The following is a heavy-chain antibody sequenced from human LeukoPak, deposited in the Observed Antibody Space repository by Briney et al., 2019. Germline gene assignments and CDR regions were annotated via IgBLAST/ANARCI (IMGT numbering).Heavy chain of an antibody. V-gene: IGHV3-23*01. D-gene: IGHD5-18*01. CDR2: IRDTGADT. Sequence: PGGSLRLSCAVSGFSVGSYGMTWVRQAPGKGLEWVSSIRDTGADTYYAGSVKGRFFISRDNSKNTLYLQMKSLRAEDTAIYYCARVYGYGSSLADYWGQGTLVTVSS. CDR3: ARVYGYGSSLADY. CDR1: GFSVGSYG. J-gene: IGHJ4*02.